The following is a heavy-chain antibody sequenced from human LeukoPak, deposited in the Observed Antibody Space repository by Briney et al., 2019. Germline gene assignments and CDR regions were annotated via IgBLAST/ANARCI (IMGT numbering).Heavy chain of an antibody. CDR1: GFSVSIKY. V-gene: IGHV3-53*01. Sequence: PGGSLRLSCAASGFSVSIKYMNWVRQAPGKGLEWVSILYSSGTTYYANSVKGRFTISRDNSENKLFLQMNSLRAEDTAVYYCAKRGVMYFFDYWGQGTLVTVSS. CDR3: AKRGVMYFFDY. CDR2: LYSSGTT. J-gene: IGHJ4*02. D-gene: IGHD3-10*01.